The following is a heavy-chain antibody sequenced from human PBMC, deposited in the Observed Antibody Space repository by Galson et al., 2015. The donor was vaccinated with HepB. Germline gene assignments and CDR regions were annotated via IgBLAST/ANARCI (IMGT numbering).Heavy chain of an antibody. Sequence: SLRLSCAVSGFTFSSYWMSWVRRAPGKGLEWVANIKEDGSEKYYVDSVKGRFTISRDNAKNSLYLQMNSLRAEDTAVYYCATNAEAAAGSWGAFDMWGQGTMVTVSS. CDR3: ATNAEAAAGSWGAFDM. V-gene: IGHV3-7*03. J-gene: IGHJ3*02. CDR1: GFTFSSYW. CDR2: IKEDGSEK. D-gene: IGHD6-13*01.